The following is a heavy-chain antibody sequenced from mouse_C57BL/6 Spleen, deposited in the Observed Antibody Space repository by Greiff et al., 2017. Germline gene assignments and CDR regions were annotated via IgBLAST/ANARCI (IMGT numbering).Heavy chain of an antibody. CDR3: TGGIYYYGSSFAMDY. D-gene: IGHD1-1*01. J-gene: IGHJ4*01. V-gene: IGHV6-3*01. Sequence: EVKLEESGGGLVQPGGSMKLSCVASGFTFSNYWMNWVRQSPEKGLEWVAQIRLKSDNYATHYAESVKGRFTISRDDSKSSVYLQMNNLRAEDTGIYYCTGGIYYYGSSFAMDYWGQGTSVTVSS. CDR2: IRLKSDNYAT. CDR1: GFTFSNYW.